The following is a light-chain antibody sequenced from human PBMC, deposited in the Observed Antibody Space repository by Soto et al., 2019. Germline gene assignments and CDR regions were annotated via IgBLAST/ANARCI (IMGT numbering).Light chain of an antibody. V-gene: IGKV3-15*01. Sequence: EVELTQSPDILSVSPGETATLSCRASQSVRSNLAWYQQKPGQAPRLLIYGASTRATGIPARFSGSGSGREFTLTISSVQSEDFGLYYCQQYNIWPPLTFGGGTKVEIK. CDR1: QSVRSN. J-gene: IGKJ4*01. CDR3: QQYNIWPPLT. CDR2: GAS.